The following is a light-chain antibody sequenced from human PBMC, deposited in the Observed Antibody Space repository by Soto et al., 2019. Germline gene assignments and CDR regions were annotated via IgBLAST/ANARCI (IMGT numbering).Light chain of an antibody. Sequence: ETVVTQSPATLSASPGERATLSCRASQSVVTNVAWYQQKPGQAPRLLIHDSSTRATGVPDRFSGRGYGTEFALTISXLQSEDFAVYYCQQYNEWPLAFGGGTRWISN. CDR2: DSS. V-gene: IGKV3-15*01. CDR1: QSVVTN. J-gene: IGKJ4*01. CDR3: QQYNEWPLA.